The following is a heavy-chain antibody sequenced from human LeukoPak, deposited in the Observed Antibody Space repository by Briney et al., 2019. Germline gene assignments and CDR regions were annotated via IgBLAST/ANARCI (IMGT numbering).Heavy chain of an antibody. J-gene: IGHJ3*01. CDR1: GFTFSSYG. CDR3: ATIFGVAVAPGAFDV. V-gene: IGHV3-30*03. CDR2: ISYDGSNK. Sequence: GGSLRLSCAASGFTFSSYGMHWVRQAPGKGLEWVAVISYDGSNKYYADSVKGRFTISRDNSKNTLYLQMNSLRAEDTAVYYCATIFGVAVAPGAFDVWGQGTMVTVSS. D-gene: IGHD3-3*01.